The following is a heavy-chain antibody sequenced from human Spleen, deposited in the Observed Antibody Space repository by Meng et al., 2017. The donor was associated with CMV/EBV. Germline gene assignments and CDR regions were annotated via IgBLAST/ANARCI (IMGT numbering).Heavy chain of an antibody. CDR3: ARVGLQYPYCSSTSCKHYYYYGMDV. D-gene: IGHD2-2*01. J-gene: IGHJ6*02. Sequence: SETLSLTCTVSGGSISSYYWSWIRQPAGKGLEWIGRIYTSGSTNYNPSLKSRVTISVDTSKNQFSLKLSSVTAADTAVYYCARVGLQYPYCSSTSCKHYYYYGMDVWGQGTTVTVSS. CDR2: IYTSGST. CDR1: GGSISSYY. V-gene: IGHV4-4*07.